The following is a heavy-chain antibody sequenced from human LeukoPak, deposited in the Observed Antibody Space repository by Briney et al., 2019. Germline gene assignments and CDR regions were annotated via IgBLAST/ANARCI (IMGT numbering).Heavy chain of an antibody. D-gene: IGHD3-10*01. CDR3: ARDRYGSGSYLIFDY. CDR2: IKQDGSEK. CDR1: GFTFSSYG. J-gene: IGHJ4*02. V-gene: IGHV3-7*01. Sequence: GGSLRLSCAASGFTFSSYGMHWVRQAPGKGLEWVANIKQDGSEKYYVDSVKGRFTISRDNAKNSLFLQMNSLRAEDTAVYYCARDRYGSGSYLIFDYRSQGTLVTVSS.